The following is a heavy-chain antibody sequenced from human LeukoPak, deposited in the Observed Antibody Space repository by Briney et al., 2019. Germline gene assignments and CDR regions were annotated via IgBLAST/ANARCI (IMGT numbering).Heavy chain of an antibody. CDR2: IIPIFGTA. CDR3: ARDTPSYDSSGYYYAFDY. Sequence: SVKVSCKASGGTFSSYAISWVRQAPGQGLEWMGGIIPIFGTANYAQKFQGRVTITADESTSTAYMELSSLRSEDTAVYYCARDTPSYDSSGYYYAFDYWGQGTLVTVSS. V-gene: IGHV1-69*13. J-gene: IGHJ4*02. D-gene: IGHD3-22*01. CDR1: GGTFSSYA.